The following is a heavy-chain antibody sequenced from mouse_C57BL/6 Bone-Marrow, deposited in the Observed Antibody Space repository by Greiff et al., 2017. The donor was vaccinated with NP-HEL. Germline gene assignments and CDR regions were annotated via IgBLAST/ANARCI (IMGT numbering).Heavy chain of an antibody. J-gene: IGHJ1*03. D-gene: IGHD2-2*01. CDR1: GYTFTSYG. V-gene: IGHV1-81*01. CDR3: AREGLRRGFDV. CDR2: IYPRSGNT. Sequence: VQLQESGAELARPGASVKLSCKASGYTFTSYGISWVKQRTGQGLEWIGEIYPRSGNTYYNEKFKGKATLTADKSSSTAYMELRSLTSEDSAVYFCAREGLRRGFDVWGTGTTVTVSS.